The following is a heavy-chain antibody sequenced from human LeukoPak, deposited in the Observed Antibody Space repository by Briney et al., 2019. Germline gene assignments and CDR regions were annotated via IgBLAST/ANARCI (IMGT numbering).Heavy chain of an antibody. D-gene: IGHD3-22*01. CDR2: ISYDGSNK. CDR1: GFTFSSYA. J-gene: IGHJ6*02. V-gene: IGHV3-30*04. Sequence: GRSLRLSCAASGFTFSSYAMHWVRQAPGKGLEWVAVISYDGSNKYYADSVKGRFTISRDNSENTLYLQMNSLRAEDTAVYYCARDYYDSSGYSQYGMDVWGQGTTVTVSS. CDR3: ARDYYDSSGYSQYGMDV.